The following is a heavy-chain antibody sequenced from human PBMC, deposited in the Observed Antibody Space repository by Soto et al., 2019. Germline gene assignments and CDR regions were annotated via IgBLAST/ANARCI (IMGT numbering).Heavy chain of an antibody. D-gene: IGHD3-3*01. J-gene: IGHJ3*02. CDR2: IYYSGST. Sequence: SETLSLTCTVSGGSISSYYWSWIRQPPGKGLEWIGYIYYSGSTNYNPSLKSRVTISVDTSKNQFSLKLSSVTAADTAVYYCARDSRTYYDFWSGPRGAFDIWGQGTMVTVSS. CDR1: GGSISSYY. CDR3: ARDSRTYYDFWSGPRGAFDI. V-gene: IGHV4-59*01.